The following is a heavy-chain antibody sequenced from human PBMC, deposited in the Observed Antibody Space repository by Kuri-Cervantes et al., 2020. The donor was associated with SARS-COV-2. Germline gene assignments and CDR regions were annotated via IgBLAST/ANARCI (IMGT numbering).Heavy chain of an antibody. V-gene: IGHV4-39*01. CDR3: ATSGYYDFWSGYYFDY. D-gene: IGHD3-3*01. J-gene: IGHJ4*02. Sequence: SETLSLTCTVPGGSISSSSYYWGWIRQPPGKGLEWIGSIYYSGSTYYNPSLKSRVTIPVDRSKNQFSLKLSSVTAADTAVYYCATSGYYDFWSGYYFDYWGQGTLVTVSS. CDR1: GGSISSSSYY. CDR2: IYYSGST.